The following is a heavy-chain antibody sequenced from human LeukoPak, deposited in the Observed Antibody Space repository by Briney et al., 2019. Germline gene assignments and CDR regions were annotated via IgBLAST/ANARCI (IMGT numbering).Heavy chain of an antibody. V-gene: IGHV3-7*01. Sequence: GGSLRLSCAASGFTFSSYWMTWVRQAPGKGPEWVANIRQDGSEKYYVDSVKSRFTTSRDNAKNSLYLQMNSLRAEDTAVYYCARGSLAAAGTGDYWGQGTLVTVSS. D-gene: IGHD6-13*01. J-gene: IGHJ4*02. CDR3: ARGSLAAAGTGDY. CDR2: IRQDGSEK. CDR1: GFTFSSYW.